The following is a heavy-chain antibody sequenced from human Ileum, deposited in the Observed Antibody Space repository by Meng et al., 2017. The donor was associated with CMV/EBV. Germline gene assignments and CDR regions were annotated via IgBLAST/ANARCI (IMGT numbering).Heavy chain of an antibody. D-gene: IGHD2-21*01. V-gene: IGHV3-30-3*01. Sequence: SLRLFCVVSEFTLSRYAMHWVRQAPGKGLEGVAAISHDGSNNYHADSVKGRFTISRDMSTDTLYLQMNSLRVEDTAIYYCASVADYWGQGTLVTVSS. CDR2: ISHDGSNN. CDR1: EFTLSRYA. J-gene: IGHJ4*02. CDR3: ASVADY.